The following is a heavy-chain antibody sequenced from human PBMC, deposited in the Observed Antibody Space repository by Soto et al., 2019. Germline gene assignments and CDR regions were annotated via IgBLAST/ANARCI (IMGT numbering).Heavy chain of an antibody. J-gene: IGHJ4*02. CDR3: ARDQRGCNYGHFDF. V-gene: IGHV3-30-3*01. D-gene: IGHD5-18*01. CDR1: GFTFSNYT. Sequence: PGGSLSLSCAASGFTFSNYTMHWVRQAPGKGLEWVALISYDGLNRYFADSVKGRFTISRDNSKNTLYLQLNSLKPEDTAVYYCARDQRGCNYGHFDFWGQRSLVTVSP. CDR2: ISYDGLNR.